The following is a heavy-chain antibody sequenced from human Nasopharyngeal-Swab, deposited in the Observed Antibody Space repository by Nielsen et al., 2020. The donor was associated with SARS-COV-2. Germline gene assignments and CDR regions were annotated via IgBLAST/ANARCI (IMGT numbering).Heavy chain of an antibody. CDR3: ARDPADCSGGSCEAR. CDR2: IIPIFGTA. Sequence: WVRQAPGQGLEWMGGIIPIFGTANYAQKFQGRVTITADEPTSTAYMELSSLRSEDTAVYYCARDPADCSGGSCEARWGQGTLVTVSS. V-gene: IGHV1-69*01. J-gene: IGHJ4*02. D-gene: IGHD2-15*01.